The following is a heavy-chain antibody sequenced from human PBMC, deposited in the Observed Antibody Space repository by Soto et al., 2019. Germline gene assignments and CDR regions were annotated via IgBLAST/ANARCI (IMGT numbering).Heavy chain of an antibody. J-gene: IGHJ4*02. CDR1: GFTLNNHA. V-gene: IGHV3-23*01. CDR3: ASPPRATVTDNIFDF. D-gene: IGHD4-17*01. Sequence: EVQLLESGGGLVQPGGSLRLSCTASGFTLNNHAMSWVRQAPGKGLEWVSVISGSDGSTYYTDSVRGRFSISRDSSKNTLYLQMRSLRAEDTAVYYCASPPRATVTDNIFDFWGPGTLVTVSS. CDR2: ISGSDGST.